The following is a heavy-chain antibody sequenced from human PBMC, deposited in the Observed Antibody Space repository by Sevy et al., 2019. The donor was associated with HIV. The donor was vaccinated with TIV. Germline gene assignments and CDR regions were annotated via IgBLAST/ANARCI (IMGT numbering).Heavy chain of an antibody. CDR2: ISSSGRTI. CDR1: GFIFSTYE. Sequence: GGSLRLSCAASGFIFSTYEMNWVRQAPGKGLEWVSYISSSGRTIYYADSVKGRFTISRDNAKNSLSLQMNSLRAEDTAIYYCAREIIAAVGYYDYYYMDVWGKGTTVTVSS. CDR3: AREIIAAVGYYDYYYMDV. D-gene: IGHD6-13*01. V-gene: IGHV3-48*03. J-gene: IGHJ6*03.